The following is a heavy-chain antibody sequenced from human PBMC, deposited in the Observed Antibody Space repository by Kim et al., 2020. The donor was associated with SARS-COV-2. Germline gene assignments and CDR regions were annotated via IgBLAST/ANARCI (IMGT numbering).Heavy chain of an antibody. Sequence: ASVKVSCKASGYTFTSYDINWVRQATGQGLEWMGWMNPNSGNTGYAQKFQGRVTMTRNTSISTAYMELSSLRSEDTAVYYCARTTYCSSTSCYSFYYYMDVWGKGTTVTVSS. D-gene: IGHD2-2*01. CDR3: ARTTYCSSTSCYSFYYYMDV. CDR1: GYTFTSYD. CDR2: MNPNSGNT. V-gene: IGHV1-8*01. J-gene: IGHJ6*03.